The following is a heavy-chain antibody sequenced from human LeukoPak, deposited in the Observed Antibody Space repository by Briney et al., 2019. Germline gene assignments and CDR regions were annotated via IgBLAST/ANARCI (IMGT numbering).Heavy chain of an antibody. Sequence: PGGSLRLSCAASGFTVHSNYMSWVRQAPGKGLEWVSVIDRSGVTHYADSVKGRFTISRDNSKNTLYLQMNSLRAEDTAVYYCAKDGPIAVAAVGWFDPWGQGTLVTVSS. CDR1: GFTVHSNY. D-gene: IGHD6-19*01. CDR2: IDRSGVT. V-gene: IGHV3-53*01. J-gene: IGHJ5*02. CDR3: AKDGPIAVAAVGWFDP.